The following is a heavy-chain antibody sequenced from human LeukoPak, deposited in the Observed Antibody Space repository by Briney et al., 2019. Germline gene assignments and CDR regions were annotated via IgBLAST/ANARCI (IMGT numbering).Heavy chain of an antibody. D-gene: IGHD3-3*01. Sequence: GRSLRLSCAASGFTFSSYAMHWVRQAPGRRLEWVAVISYDGSNKYYADSVKGRFTISRDNSKNTLYLQMNSLRAEDTAVYYCARGGFTIFGVVTPGDGMDVWGQGTTVTVSS. CDR3: ARGGFTIFGVVTPGDGMDV. V-gene: IGHV3-30-3*01. J-gene: IGHJ6*02. CDR1: GFTFSSYA. CDR2: ISYDGSNK.